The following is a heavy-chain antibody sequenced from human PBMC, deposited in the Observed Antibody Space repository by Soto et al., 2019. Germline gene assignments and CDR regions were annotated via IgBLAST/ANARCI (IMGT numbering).Heavy chain of an antibody. D-gene: IGHD5-18*01. Sequence: SETLSLTCTVSGGSISSSSYYWGWIRQPPGKGLEWIGSIYYSGSTYYNPSLKSRVTISVDTSKNQFSLKLSSVTAADMAVYYCARVNTAMDHYYYYYGMDVWGQGTTVTVS. CDR2: IYYSGST. J-gene: IGHJ6*02. CDR1: GGSISSSSYY. V-gene: IGHV4-39*01. CDR3: ARVNTAMDHYYYYYGMDV.